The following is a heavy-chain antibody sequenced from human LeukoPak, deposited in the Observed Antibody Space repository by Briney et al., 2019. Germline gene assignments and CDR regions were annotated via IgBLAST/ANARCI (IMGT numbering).Heavy chain of an antibody. Sequence: SETLSLTCTVSGGSISSSSYYWGWIRQPPGNGLEWIGYIYYSGSTNYNPSLKSRVTISVDTSKNQFSLKLSSVTAADTAVYYCTADRVFGELLSPLDYWGQGTLVTVSS. V-gene: IGHV4-61*05. CDR2: IYYSGST. J-gene: IGHJ4*02. CDR1: GGSISSSSYY. CDR3: TADRVFGELLSPLDY. D-gene: IGHD3-10*01.